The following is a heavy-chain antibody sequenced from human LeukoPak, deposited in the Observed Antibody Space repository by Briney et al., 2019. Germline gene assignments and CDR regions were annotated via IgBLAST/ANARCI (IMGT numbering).Heavy chain of an antibody. J-gene: IGHJ5*01. CDR3: AKDEVTSGGGLAS. CDR2: MYTGGTT. Sequence: GGSLRLSCAASGFTVSGTHMSWVRQAPGKGLEWVSAMYTGGTTYYTDSVTGRFTVSRDTSRNTLFLHMDSLRAEDTAVYYRAKDEVTSGGGLASWGQGTLVIVSS. CDR1: GFTVSGTH. D-gene: IGHD2-21*02. V-gene: IGHV3-53*01.